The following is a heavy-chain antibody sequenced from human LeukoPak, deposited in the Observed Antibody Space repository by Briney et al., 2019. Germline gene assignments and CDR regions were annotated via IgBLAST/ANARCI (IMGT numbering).Heavy chain of an antibody. CDR1: GGSINSYY. D-gene: IGHD5-24*01. CDR3: AKSFSETERATITAY. Sequence: SETLSLTCTVSGGSINSYYWSWIRQPPGKGLEYIGYIYNSGTTNYNPSLKSRVTISVDTSKNQFSLKLSSVTAADTAIYYCAKSFSETERATITAYWGQGTLVTVSS. V-gene: IGHV4-59*01. CDR2: IYNSGTT. J-gene: IGHJ4*02.